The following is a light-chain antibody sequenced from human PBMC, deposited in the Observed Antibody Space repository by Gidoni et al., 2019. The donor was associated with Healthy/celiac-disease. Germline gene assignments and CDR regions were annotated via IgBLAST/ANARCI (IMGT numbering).Light chain of an antibody. CDR3: SSYTSSSTLDYV. CDR2: DVS. J-gene: IGLJ1*01. Sequence: QSALTQPASVSESPGQSITISCTGTSSDVGGYNYVSWYQQHPGKAPKLMIYDVSNRPSGVSNRFSGSKSGNTASLTISGLQAEDEADYYCSSYTSSSTLDYVFGTGTKVTVL. V-gene: IGLV2-14*01. CDR1: SSDVGGYNY.